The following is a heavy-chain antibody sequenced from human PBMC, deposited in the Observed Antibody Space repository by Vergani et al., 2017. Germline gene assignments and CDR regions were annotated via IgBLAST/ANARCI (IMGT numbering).Heavy chain of an antibody. CDR1: GVTFSSYA. D-gene: IGHD4-23*01. J-gene: IGHJ6*03. V-gene: IGHV3-30-3*01. CDR2: ISYEGSNK. Sequence: VQLLESGGGVVQSGRSLRLSCAASGVTFSSYAVRWVRQAPGKGVAWVAVISYEGSNKYYADSVKGRFTISRDNSKNTLYLQMNSLRAEDTAMYYCARDGKGYYYYYMDVWGKGP. CDR3: ARDGKGYYYYYMDV.